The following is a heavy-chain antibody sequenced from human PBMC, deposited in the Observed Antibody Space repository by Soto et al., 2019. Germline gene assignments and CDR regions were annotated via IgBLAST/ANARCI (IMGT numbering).Heavy chain of an antibody. J-gene: IGHJ4*02. V-gene: IGHV1-69*12. CDR1: GGTFNNYA. Sequence: QVRLVQSGAEVKKPGSSVKVSCEASGGTFNNYAVGWVRQAPGLGLEWMGVIILPFGTPNYAQKFQGRVTIAAHESMTTAYMELSGLRSENTAVYYCARRPGYEGYFEYWGRGTLVTVSS. CDR3: ARRPGYEGYFEY. CDR2: IILPFGTP. D-gene: IGHD3-16*01.